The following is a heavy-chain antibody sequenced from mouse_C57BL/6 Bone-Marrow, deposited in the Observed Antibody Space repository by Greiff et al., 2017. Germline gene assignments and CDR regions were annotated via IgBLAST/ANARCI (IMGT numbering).Heavy chain of an antibody. CDR2: ISSGGSYT. V-gene: IGHV5-6*01. CDR3: ARLGRFAY. Sequence: EVKVVESGGDLVKPGGSLKLSCAASGFTFSSYGMSWVRQTPDKRLEWVATISSGGSYTYYPDSVKGRFTIPRDNAKNTLYLQMSSLKSEDTAMYYCARLGRFAYWGQGTLVTVSA. D-gene: IGHD4-1*01. J-gene: IGHJ3*01. CDR1: GFTFSSYG.